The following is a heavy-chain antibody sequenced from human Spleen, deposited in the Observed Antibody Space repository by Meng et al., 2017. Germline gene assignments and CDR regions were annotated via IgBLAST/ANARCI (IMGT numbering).Heavy chain of an antibody. CDR3: ARHTFSGNPGGIDS. V-gene: IGHV4-39*01. Sequence: QLQLRESGPGLVKASGTLSLTCTVSGGPISRTGTCGGWIRQPPGKGLEWIGSQCHADDTYYNPSLMGRVTISVDTSKNQVSLKLTSVTAADTSIYYCARHTFSGNPGGIDSWGQGILVTVSS. CDR2: QCHADDT. D-gene: IGHD4-23*01. CDR1: GGPISRTGTC. J-gene: IGHJ4*02.